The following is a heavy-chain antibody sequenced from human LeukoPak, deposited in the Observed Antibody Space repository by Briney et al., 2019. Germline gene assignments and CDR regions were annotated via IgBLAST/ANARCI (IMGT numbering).Heavy chain of an antibody. CDR1: GGSISSSSYY. D-gene: IGHD1-26*01. J-gene: IGHJ4*02. CDR3: ARVEGATHIDY. Sequence: SETLSLTCTVSGGSISSSSYYWGWVRQPPGKGLEWIGSIYYSGTTYHNPSLKSRVTISLDTSRYQFSLRLSTVTAADTAVYYCARVEGATHIDYWGRGTLVTVTP. CDR2: IYYSGTT. V-gene: IGHV4-39*07.